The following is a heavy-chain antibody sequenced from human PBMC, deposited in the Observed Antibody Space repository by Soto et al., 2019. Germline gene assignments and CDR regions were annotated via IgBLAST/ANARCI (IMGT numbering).Heavy chain of an antibody. V-gene: IGHV1-24*01. Sequence: ASVKVSCKVSGYTLTELSMHWVRQAPGKGLEWVGGFDPEDGETIYAQKFQGRVTMTEDTSTDTAYMELSSLRSEDTAVCYCATERVPVVPAANGANYYYGMDVWGQGTTVTVSS. CDR1: GYTLTELS. J-gene: IGHJ6*02. D-gene: IGHD2-2*01. CDR3: ATERVPVVPAANGANYYYGMDV. CDR2: FDPEDGET.